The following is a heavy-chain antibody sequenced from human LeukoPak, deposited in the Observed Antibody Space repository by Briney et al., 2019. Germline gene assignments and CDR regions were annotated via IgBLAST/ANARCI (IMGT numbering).Heavy chain of an antibody. J-gene: IGHJ4*02. CDR1: GGSFSGYY. CDR2: INHSGST. CDR3: ARLGPYDYVWGSYLRSRAAFDY. Sequence: TSETLSLTCAVYGGSFSGYYWSWIRQPPGKGLEWIGEINHSGSTNYNPSLKSRVTISVDTSKNQFPLKLSSVTAADTAVYYCARLGPYDYVWGSYLRSRAAFDYWGQGTLVTVSS. V-gene: IGHV4-34*01. D-gene: IGHD3-16*02.